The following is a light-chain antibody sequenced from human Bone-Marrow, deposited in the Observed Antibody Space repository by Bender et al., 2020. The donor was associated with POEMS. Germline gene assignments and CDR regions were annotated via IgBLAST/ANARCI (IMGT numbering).Light chain of an antibody. CDR3: HVWDSSSDHFLV. V-gene: IGLV3-1*01. Sequence: SYGLTQPPSVSVSPGHTANITCSGDQLGDQYASWYQLKPGQSPVLVIYEDNKRPSGIPERFSGSNSGNIATLTISGTQALDEADYFCHVWDSSSDHFLVFGGGTKLTVL. J-gene: IGLJ2*01. CDR1: QLGDQY. CDR2: EDN.